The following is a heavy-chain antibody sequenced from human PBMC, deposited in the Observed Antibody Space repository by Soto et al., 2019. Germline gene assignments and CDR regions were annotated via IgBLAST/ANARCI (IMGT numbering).Heavy chain of an antibody. CDR2: TYYRSKWYN. CDR1: GDSVSSNSAA. D-gene: IGHD6-6*01. V-gene: IGHV6-1*01. Sequence: SQTLSLTCAISGDSVSSNSAAWNWIRQSPSRGLEWLGRTYYRSKWYNDYAVSVKSRITINPDTSKNQFSLQLNSVTPEDTAVYYCARDGGASIAAREGSSDYYYGMDVWGQGTTVTVSS. J-gene: IGHJ6*02. CDR3: ARDGGASIAAREGSSDYYYGMDV.